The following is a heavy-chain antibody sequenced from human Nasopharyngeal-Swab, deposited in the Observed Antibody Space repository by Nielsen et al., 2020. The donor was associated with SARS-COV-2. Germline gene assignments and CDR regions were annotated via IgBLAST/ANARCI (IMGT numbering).Heavy chain of an antibody. D-gene: IGHD3-9*01. CDR3: ARGTYYDILTGYSYFDY. V-gene: IGHV3-74*01. CDR2: INSNGSST. Sequence: GESLKISCAASGFTFSSYWMHWVRQAPGKGLVWVSRINSNGSSTNYADSVKGRFTISRDNAKNRLYLQMNSLRAEDTAVYYCARGTYYDILTGYSYFDYWGQGTLVTVSS. J-gene: IGHJ4*02. CDR1: GFTFSSYW.